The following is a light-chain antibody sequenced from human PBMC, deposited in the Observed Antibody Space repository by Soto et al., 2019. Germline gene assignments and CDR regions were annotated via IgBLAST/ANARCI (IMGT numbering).Light chain of an antibody. J-gene: IGLJ3*02. CDR3: AAWDDSLSGVM. CDR2: DDN. Sequence: QSVLTQPPSASGTPGQRVTISCSGSSSSIGGHTVNWYRHLPGTAPKVVIYDDNQRPSGVPDRFSGSKSGTSASLAISGVQPEDEAHYYCAAWDDSLSGVMFGGGTKVTVL. V-gene: IGLV1-44*01. CDR1: SSSIGGHT.